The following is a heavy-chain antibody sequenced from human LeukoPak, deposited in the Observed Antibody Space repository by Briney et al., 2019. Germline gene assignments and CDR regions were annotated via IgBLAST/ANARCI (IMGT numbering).Heavy chain of an antibody. CDR2: LSGTGDST. Sequence: GGSLRLSCAASGFTFSIYAMSWVRQAPGKGLEWVSTLSGTGDSTYYADSVKGRFTISRDNSKNTLYLQMNSQRAEDTAVYYCATMVTSPTYYYDSSGYEDYWGQGTLVTVSS. J-gene: IGHJ4*02. CDR3: ATMVTSPTYYYDSSGYEDY. CDR1: GFTFSIYA. V-gene: IGHV3-23*01. D-gene: IGHD3-22*01.